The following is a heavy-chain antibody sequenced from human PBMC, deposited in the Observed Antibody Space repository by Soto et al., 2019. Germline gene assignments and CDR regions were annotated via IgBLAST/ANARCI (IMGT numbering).Heavy chain of an antibody. Sequence: SVNVSCKASGGTFSNHTISWVRQAPGQGLEWMGRIIPILDIAGYAQRFQGRVTITADKSTSTAYMEVSSLGSEGTAVYYCARATPGYSTYDYYFDYWGQ. CDR3: ARATPGYSTYDYYFDY. J-gene: IGHJ4*01. CDR1: GGTFSNHT. CDR2: IIPILDIA. D-gene: IGHD5-12*01. V-gene: IGHV1-69*02.